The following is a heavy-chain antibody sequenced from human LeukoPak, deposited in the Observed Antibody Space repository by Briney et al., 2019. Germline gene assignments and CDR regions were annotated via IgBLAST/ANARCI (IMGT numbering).Heavy chain of an antibody. CDR2: ISGSGGST. CDR3: AELGITMIGGV. J-gene: IGHJ6*04. CDR1: KFTFNNYV. D-gene: IGHD3-10*02. Sequence: GGSLRLSCTASKFTFNNYVMSWVRQAPGKGLEWVSTISGSGGSTYYADSVKGRFTISRDNAKNSLYLQMNSLRAEDTAVYYCAELGITMIGGVWGKGTTVTISS. V-gene: IGHV3-23*01.